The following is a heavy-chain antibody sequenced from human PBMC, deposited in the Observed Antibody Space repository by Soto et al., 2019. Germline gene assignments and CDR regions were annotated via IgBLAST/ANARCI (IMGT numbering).Heavy chain of an antibody. CDR1: GYSISSGYY. J-gene: IGHJ4*02. CDR2: IYHSGST. V-gene: IGHV4-38-2*01. D-gene: IGHD4-17*01. CDR3: ASGGEAAYGSY. Sequence: PSETLSLTCAVSGYSISSGYYWGWIRQPPGKGLEWIGSIYHSGSTYYNPSLKSRVTISVDTSKNQFSLKLSSVTAADTAVYYCASGGEAAYGSYWGQGTLVTVSS.